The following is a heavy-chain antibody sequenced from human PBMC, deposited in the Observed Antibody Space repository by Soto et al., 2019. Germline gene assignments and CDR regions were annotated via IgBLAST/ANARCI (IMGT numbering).Heavy chain of an antibody. V-gene: IGHV3-64*01. Sequence: EVQLVESGGGLVQPGGSLRLSCAASGFTFSSYAMHWVRQAPGKGLEYVSAISSNGGSTYYANSVKGRFTISRDNSKNTLYLQMGSLRAEDIAVYYCARGRGPPYYYDSSGYQDYWGQGTLVTVSS. CDR3: ARGRGPPYYYDSSGYQDY. D-gene: IGHD3-22*01. J-gene: IGHJ4*02. CDR1: GFTFSSYA. CDR2: ISSNGGST.